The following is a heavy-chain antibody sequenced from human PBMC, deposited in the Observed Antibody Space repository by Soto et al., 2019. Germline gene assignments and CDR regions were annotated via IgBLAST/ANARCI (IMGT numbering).Heavy chain of an antibody. D-gene: IGHD6-6*01. CDR2: IIPIFCTA. CDR3: AREGAARSYFDY. Sequence: SVKVSCKASGGTFSSYAISWVRQAPGQGLEWMGGIIPIFCTANYAQKFQGRVTITADKSTSTAYMELSSLRSEDTAVYYCAREGAARSYFDYWGQGTLVTVSS. J-gene: IGHJ4*02. V-gene: IGHV1-69*06. CDR1: GGTFSSYA.